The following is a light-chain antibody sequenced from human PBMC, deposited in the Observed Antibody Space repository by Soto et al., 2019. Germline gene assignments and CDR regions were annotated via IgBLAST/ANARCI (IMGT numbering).Light chain of an antibody. CDR1: SSDVGYYDF. J-gene: IGLJ1*01. V-gene: IGLV2-14*03. CDR2: DVS. Sequence: QSALTQPASVSGSPGQSITISCTGTSSDVGYYDFVSWYQQHPGKAPKLMIYDVSHRPSGVSNRFSGSKSGNTASLTISGLQAEDEADYYCSSQAPRSIILFGSGTNVTV. CDR3: SSQAPRSIIL.